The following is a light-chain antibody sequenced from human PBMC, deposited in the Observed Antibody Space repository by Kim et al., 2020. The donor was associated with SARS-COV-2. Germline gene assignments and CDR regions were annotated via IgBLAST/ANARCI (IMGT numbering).Light chain of an antibody. CDR2: LESSGSY. CDR3: GTWDSNTHRV. V-gene: IGLV4-60*03. J-gene: IGLJ3*02. CDR1: SGHSTYI. Sequence: QPVLTQSSSASASLGSSVKLTCTLSSGHSTYIIAWHQQQPGKAPRYLMKLESSGSYNKGSGVPDRFSGSSSGADRYLIISNLQSEDEADYYCGTWDSNTHRVFGGGTQLTVL.